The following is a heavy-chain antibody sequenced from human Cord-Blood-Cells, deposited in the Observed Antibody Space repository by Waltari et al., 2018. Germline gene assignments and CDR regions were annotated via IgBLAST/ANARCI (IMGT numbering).Heavy chain of an antibody. Sequence: TFSSYGMPWVRQAPGKGLEWVAVISYDGSNKYYADSVKGRFTISRDNSKNTVYLQMNSLRGEDTAVYYCAKLGGRYGDYASTYYYYYGMDVCGQGTTVTVSS. D-gene: IGHD4-17*01. CDR3: AKLGGRYGDYASTYYYYYGMDV. CDR2: ISYDGSNK. CDR1: TFSSYG. V-gene: IGHV3-30*18. J-gene: IGHJ6*02.